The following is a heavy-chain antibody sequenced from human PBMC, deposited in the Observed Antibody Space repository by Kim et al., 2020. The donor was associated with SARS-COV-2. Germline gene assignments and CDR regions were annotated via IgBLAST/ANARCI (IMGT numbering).Heavy chain of an antibody. CDR3: ARAGSGLKYFDY. CDR1: GFTFSGYW. CDR2: IKQDGSDK. D-gene: IGHD6-19*01. Sequence: GGSLRLSCAASGFTFSGYWMIWVRQAPGKGLEWVDNIKQDGSDKYYVDSVKGRFTISRDNAKNSLYLQMNSLRAEDTAVYYCARAGSGLKYFDYWGQGTL. V-gene: IGHV3-7*03. J-gene: IGHJ4*02.